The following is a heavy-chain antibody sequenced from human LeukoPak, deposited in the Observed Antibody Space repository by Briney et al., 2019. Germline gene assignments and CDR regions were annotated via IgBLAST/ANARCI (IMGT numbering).Heavy chain of an antibody. V-gene: IGHV3-48*04. D-gene: IGHD4-17*01. J-gene: IGHJ4*02. CDR1: GFTFSSHG. Sequence: GGSLRLSCAASGFTFSSHGMNWVRQAPGKGMEWVSYISSGSETTYYADSVKGRFTISRDNAKNSLYLQMNSLRAEDTAVYYCARDPGDYGLGASDYWGQGTLVTVSS. CDR3: ARDPGDYGLGASDY. CDR2: ISSGSETT.